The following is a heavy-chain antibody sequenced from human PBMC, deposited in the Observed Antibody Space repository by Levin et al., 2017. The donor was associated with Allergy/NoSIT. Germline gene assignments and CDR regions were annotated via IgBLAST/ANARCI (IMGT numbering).Heavy chain of an antibody. CDR1: GYTFTDHY. V-gene: IGHV1-2*02. D-gene: IGHD6-13*01. CDR2: INPNSGGT. Sequence: GGSLRLSCKASGYTFTDHYMHWVRQAPGQGLEWMAWINPNSGGTNYAQKFQGRVTMTRDTSISTAYMELSRLRYDDTAVYYCAREYSSSWFDNWGQGTLVTVSS. CDR3: AREYSSSWFDN. J-gene: IGHJ4*02.